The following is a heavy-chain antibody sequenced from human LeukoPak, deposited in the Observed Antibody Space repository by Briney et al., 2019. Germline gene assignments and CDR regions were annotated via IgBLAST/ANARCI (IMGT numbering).Heavy chain of an antibody. V-gene: IGHV3-48*01. CDR3: AKDPLYSSSSDWFDP. CDR2: ISSSSSTI. D-gene: IGHD6-6*01. J-gene: IGHJ5*02. Sequence: GGSLRLSCVASRFTFSSYSVNWVRQAPGKGLEWVSYISSSSSTIYYADSVKGRFTISRDNSKNTLYLQMNSLRAEDTAVYYCAKDPLYSSSSDWFDPWGQGTLVTVSS. CDR1: RFTFSSYS.